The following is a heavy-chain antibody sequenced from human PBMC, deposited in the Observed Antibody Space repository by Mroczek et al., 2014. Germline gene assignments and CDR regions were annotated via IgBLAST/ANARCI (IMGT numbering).Heavy chain of an antibody. CDR2: ISYDGSNK. J-gene: IGHJ4*02. CDR1: GFTFSSYA. CDR3: ARIDSLYCSGGSCYDGGLDY. V-gene: IGHV3-30-3*01. D-gene: IGHD2-15*01. Sequence: QVQLVQSGGGVVQPGRSLRLSCAASGFTFSSYAMHWVRQAPGKGLEWVAVISYDGSNKYYADSVKGRFTISRDNSKNTLYLQMNSLRAEDTAVYYCARIDSLYCSGGSCYDGGLDYWGQGTLVTVSS.